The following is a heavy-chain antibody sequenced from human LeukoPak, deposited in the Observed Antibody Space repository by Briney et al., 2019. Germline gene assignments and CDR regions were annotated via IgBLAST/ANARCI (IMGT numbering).Heavy chain of an antibody. Sequence: PSETLSLTCTVSGGSISSSSYYWGWIRQPPGKGLEWIGSIYYSGSTYYNPSLKSRVTISVDTSKNQFSLKLSSVTAADTAVYYCARPMVGRVNWSDPWGQGTLVTVSS. V-gene: IGHV4-39*07. CDR3: ARPMVGRVNWSDP. CDR1: GGSISSSSYY. J-gene: IGHJ5*02. D-gene: IGHD2-8*01. CDR2: IYYSGST.